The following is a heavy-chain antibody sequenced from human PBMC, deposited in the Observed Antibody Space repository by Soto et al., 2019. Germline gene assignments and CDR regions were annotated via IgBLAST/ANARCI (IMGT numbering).Heavy chain of an antibody. CDR1: GGSFSGYY. CDR3: ARIAGGYYYYYGMGV. J-gene: IGHJ6*02. Sequence: SETLSLTCAVYGGSFSGYYWSWIRQPPGKGLEWIGEINHSGSTNYNPSLKSRVTISVDTSKNQFSLKLSSVTAADTAVYYCARIAGGYYYYYGMGVWGQGTTVTVSS. CDR2: INHSGST. D-gene: IGHD3-16*01. V-gene: IGHV4-34*01.